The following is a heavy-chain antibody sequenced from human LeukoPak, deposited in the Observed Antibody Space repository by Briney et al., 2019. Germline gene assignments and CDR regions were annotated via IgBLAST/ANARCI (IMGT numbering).Heavy chain of an antibody. CDR1: GFTFSSYG. CDR2: ISYDGSNK. D-gene: IGHD5-12*01. Sequence: GGSLRLSCAASGFTFSSYGMHWVRQAPGKGLEWVGVISYDGSNKYYADSVKGRFTISRDNSKNTLYLQMNSLRAEDTAVYYCAKVGVKVDIVATITCTIDYWGQGTLVTVSS. CDR3: AKVGVKVDIVATITCTIDY. V-gene: IGHV3-30*18. J-gene: IGHJ4*02.